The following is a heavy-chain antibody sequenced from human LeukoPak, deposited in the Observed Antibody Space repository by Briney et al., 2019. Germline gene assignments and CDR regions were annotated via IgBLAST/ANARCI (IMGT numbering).Heavy chain of an antibody. CDR2: IYYSGST. Sequence: SETLSLTCTVSGGSISSYYWSWIRQPPGKGLEWIGYIYYSGSTNYNPSLKSRVTISVDTSKNQFSLKLSSVTAADTAVYYCARVGYDFWSGYPPRRAFDIWGQGTMVTVSS. D-gene: IGHD3-3*01. CDR1: GGSISSYY. CDR3: ARVGYDFWSGYPPRRAFDI. V-gene: IGHV4-59*01. J-gene: IGHJ3*02.